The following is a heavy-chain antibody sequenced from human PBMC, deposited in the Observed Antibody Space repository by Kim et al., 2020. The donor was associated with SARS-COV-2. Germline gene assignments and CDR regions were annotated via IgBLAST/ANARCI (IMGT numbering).Heavy chain of an antibody. J-gene: IGHJ4*02. D-gene: IGHD3-9*01. CDR2: IATNSGNP. V-gene: IGHV7-4-1*02. CDR1: GYTFTRYA. CDR3: VRGPYDILTGYDPRDY. Sequence: ASVKVSCKASGYTFTRYAINWVRQAPGQGLEWMGLIATNSGNPTYAQGFTGRFVFSLDTSVSTAYLQISSLKAEDTAVYYCVRGPYDILTGYDPRDYWGQGTLVTVSS.